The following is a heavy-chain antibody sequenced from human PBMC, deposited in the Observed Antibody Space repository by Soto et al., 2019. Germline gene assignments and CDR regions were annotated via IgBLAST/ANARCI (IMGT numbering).Heavy chain of an antibody. CDR3: ASTNNYVLGSVYDY. V-gene: IGHV3-53*01. D-gene: IGHD3-16*01. Sequence: GGSLRLSCAASGFTVSSNYMSWIRQAPGKGLEWVSVIYTGGNTYYADSVKGRFTISRDNSKNTLYLQMNSLRAEDTAVYYCASTNNYVLGSVYDYWGQGTLVTVSS. CDR1: GFTVSSNY. CDR2: IYTGGNT. J-gene: IGHJ4*02.